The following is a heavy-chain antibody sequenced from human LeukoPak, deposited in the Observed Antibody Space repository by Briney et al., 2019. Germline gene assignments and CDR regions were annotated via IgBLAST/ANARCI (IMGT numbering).Heavy chain of an antibody. CDR2: IGAGTGAVT. CDR1: GFTFSNYA. Sequence: GGSLRLSCAASGFTFSNYAMRWVRQAPGKGLEWVSAIGAGTGAVTIYADSMKGRFTISRDNSKNTLYLQMNSLRGEDTAVYYCTREGAGGDRDYWGQGTLVTVSS. V-gene: IGHV3-23*01. CDR3: TREGAGGDRDY. J-gene: IGHJ4*02. D-gene: IGHD4-17*01.